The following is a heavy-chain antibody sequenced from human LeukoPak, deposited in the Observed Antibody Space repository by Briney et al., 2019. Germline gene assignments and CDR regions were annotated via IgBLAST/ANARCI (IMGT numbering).Heavy chain of an antibody. V-gene: IGHV4-59*08. CDR1: GGSISSYY. D-gene: IGHD6-13*01. CDR2: IYYSGST. CDR3: ARRKAAAGISWFDP. J-gene: IGHJ5*02. Sequence: SETLSLTCTVSGGSISSYYWSWIRQPPGKGLEWIGYIYYSGSTNYNPSLKSRVTISVDTSKNQFSLKLSSVTAADTAVYYCARRKAAAGISWFDPWGQGTLVTVSS.